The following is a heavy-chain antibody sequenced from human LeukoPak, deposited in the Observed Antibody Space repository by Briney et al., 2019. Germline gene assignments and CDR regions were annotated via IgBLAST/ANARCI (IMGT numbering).Heavy chain of an antibody. V-gene: IGHV3-30*02. J-gene: IGHJ4*02. CDR1: AFTFSSYG. CDR2: IRYDGSNK. Sequence: GGSLRLSCAASAFTFSSYGMHWVRQAPGKGLEWVAFIRYDGSNKYYADSVKGRFTISRDNSKNTLYMQMNSLRAEDTAMYYCAKDLRAVVIGSPLDYWGQGILVTVSS. CDR3: AKDLRAVVIGSPLDY. D-gene: IGHD2-2*01.